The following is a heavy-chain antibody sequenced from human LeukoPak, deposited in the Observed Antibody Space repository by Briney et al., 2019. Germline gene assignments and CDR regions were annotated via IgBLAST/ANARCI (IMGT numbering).Heavy chain of an antibody. V-gene: IGHV4-61*01. Sequence: PSETLSLTCTVSGGSVSSGSYYWSWIRQPPGKGLEWIGYIYYSGSTNYNPSLKSRVTISVDTSKNQFSLKLSSVTAADTAVYFCASADYYRIDFWGQGTLVTVSS. CDR3: ASADYYRIDF. D-gene: IGHD3-10*01. CDR2: IYYSGST. J-gene: IGHJ4*02. CDR1: GGSVSSGSYY.